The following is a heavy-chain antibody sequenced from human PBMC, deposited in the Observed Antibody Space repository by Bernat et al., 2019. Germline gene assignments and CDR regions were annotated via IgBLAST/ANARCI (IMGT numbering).Heavy chain of an antibody. CDR2: ISGSGGTT. V-gene: IGHV3-23*01. CDR3: AKDLKFSGTYSRTFDL. J-gene: IGHJ2*01. D-gene: IGHD1-26*01. Sequence: EVQLLESGGDFVQPGGCLRLSCAASGFTFSTYAMSWVRQVPAKGLEWVSTISGSGGTTYYADSVKGRFTISRDNSKNTLYLQMSGLRADDTAVYYCAKDLKFSGTYSRTFDLWGRGTLVTVSS. CDR1: GFTFSTYA.